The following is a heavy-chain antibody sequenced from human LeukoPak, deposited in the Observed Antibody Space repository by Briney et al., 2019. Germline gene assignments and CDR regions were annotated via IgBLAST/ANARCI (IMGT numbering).Heavy chain of an antibody. CDR1: GFTFSSYG. V-gene: IGHV3-33*06. J-gene: IGHJ5*02. CDR3: AKVGPTTYSSSPSDP. Sequence: GGSLRLSCAASGFTFSSYGMHWVRQAPGKGLEWVAVIWYDGSNKYYADSVKGRFTISRDNSKNTLYLQMNSLRAEDTAVYYCAKVGPTTYSSSPSDPWGQGTLVTVSS. CDR2: IWYDGSNK. D-gene: IGHD6-6*01.